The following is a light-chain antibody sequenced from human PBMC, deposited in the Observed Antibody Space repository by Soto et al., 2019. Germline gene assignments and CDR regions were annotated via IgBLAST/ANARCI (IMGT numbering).Light chain of an antibody. Sequence: DLQMTQSPSSVSASVGDKVAITCRASQGIDSWLAGYQQKPGKAPQLLIYGVSSLQSGVPSRFTGSGAGTDFTLTISSLKPEAVATYYCQQSASLPPTFGGGTKVEIK. CDR3: QQSASLPPT. J-gene: IGKJ4*01. CDR2: GVS. V-gene: IGKV1-12*01. CDR1: QGIDSW.